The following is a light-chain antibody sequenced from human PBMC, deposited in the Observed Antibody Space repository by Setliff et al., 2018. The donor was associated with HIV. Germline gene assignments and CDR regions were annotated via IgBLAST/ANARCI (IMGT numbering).Light chain of an antibody. J-gene: IGLJ3*02. CDR1: SSNSGSNA. Sequence: SALTQPPSASGTPGQRVTISCSGSSSNSGSNAVNWYQQLPGPAPKLLIYTNTQRPSGVPDRVSGSKSGTSASLAISGLQSEDEADYYCAAWDDSLNGWVFGGGTKFTVL. CDR3: AAWDDSLNGWV. V-gene: IGLV1-44*01. CDR2: TNT.